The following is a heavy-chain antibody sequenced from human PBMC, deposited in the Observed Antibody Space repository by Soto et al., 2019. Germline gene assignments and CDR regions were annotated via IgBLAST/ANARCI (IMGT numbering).Heavy chain of an antibody. CDR1: GGTFSSYA. CDR2: IIPIFGTA. J-gene: IGHJ3*02. CDR3: AREYYYDSSGYYGDAFDI. D-gene: IGHD3-22*01. Sequence: SVKVSCKASGGTFSSYAISWVRQAPGQGLEWMGGIIPIFGTANYAQKFQGRVTITADKSTSTAYMELSSLRSEDTAVYYCAREYYYDSSGYYGDAFDIWGQETMVTVSS. V-gene: IGHV1-69*06.